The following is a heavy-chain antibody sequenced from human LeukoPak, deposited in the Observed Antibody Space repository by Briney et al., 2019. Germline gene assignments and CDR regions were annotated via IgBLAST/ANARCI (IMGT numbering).Heavy chain of an antibody. CDR1: GGSFSTYY. Sequence: SEPLSLTCTVSGGSFSTYYWSWIRQPPGKGLEWIGYIYYSGSTNYNPSLKSRVAISVDTSKSQFSLKLSSVTAADTAVYYCARVITVRGVIFDYWGQGTLVTVSS. J-gene: IGHJ4*02. V-gene: IGHV4-59*01. D-gene: IGHD3-16*01. CDR2: IYYSGST. CDR3: ARVITVRGVIFDY.